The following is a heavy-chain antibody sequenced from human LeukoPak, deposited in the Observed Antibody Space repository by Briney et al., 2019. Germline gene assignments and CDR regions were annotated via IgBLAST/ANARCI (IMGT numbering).Heavy chain of an antibody. CDR3: ARVPDFWSGSYYFDY. CDR2: IYYSGST. J-gene: IGHJ4*02. D-gene: IGHD3-3*01. V-gene: IGHV4-59*01. Sequence: KSSETLSLTCTVSGGSISSYYWSWIRQPPGKGLEWIGYIYYSGSTNYNPSLKSRVTISVDTSKNQFSLKLSSVTAADTAVYYCARVPDFWSGSYYFDYWGQGTLVTVSS. CDR1: GGSISSYY.